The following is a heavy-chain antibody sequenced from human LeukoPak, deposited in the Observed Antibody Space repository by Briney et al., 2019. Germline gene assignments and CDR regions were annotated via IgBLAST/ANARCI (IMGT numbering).Heavy chain of an antibody. V-gene: IGHV1-24*01. Sequence: ASVKVSCKVSGYTLTELSMHWVRQAPGKGLEWMGGFDPEDGETIYAQKFQGRFTMTEDTSKDTAYMELSSLRSEDTAVYYCATDPSGVPLTGYPYWGQGTLVTVSS. CDR1: GYTLTELS. CDR2: FDPEDGET. J-gene: IGHJ4*02. CDR3: ATDPSGVPLTGYPY. D-gene: IGHD3-9*01.